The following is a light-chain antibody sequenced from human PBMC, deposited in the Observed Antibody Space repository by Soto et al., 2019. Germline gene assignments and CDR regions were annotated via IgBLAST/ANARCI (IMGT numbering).Light chain of an antibody. V-gene: IGKV1-6*01. Sequence: AIQMPQSPSSLSVYVGDRVTISCRASQDISNDLGWYQQKPGKAPKLLIYGTSNLQSGVPSRFSGSGSGTDFTLTISSLQPEDFATYYCLQDYNYPYTFGQGTKLEIK. CDR3: LQDYNYPYT. CDR2: GTS. J-gene: IGKJ2*01. CDR1: QDISND.